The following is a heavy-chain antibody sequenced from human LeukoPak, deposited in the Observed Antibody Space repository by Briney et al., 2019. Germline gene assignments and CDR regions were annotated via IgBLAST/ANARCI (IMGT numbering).Heavy chain of an antibody. V-gene: IGHV1-8*01. CDR3: AREGIVGANAYYYYGMDV. J-gene: IGHJ6*02. CDR2: MNPNSGNT. CDR1: GYTFTSYD. D-gene: IGHD1-26*01. Sequence: GASVKVSCKASGYTFTSYDINWVRQATGQGLEWMGWMNPNSGNTGYAQKFQGRVTMTRNTSLSTAYMELSSLRSEDTAVYYCAREGIVGANAYYYYGMDVWGQGTTVTVSS.